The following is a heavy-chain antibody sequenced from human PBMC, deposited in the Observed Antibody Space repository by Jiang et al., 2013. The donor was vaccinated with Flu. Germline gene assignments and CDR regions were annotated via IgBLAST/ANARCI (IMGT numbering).Heavy chain of an antibody. V-gene: IGHV4-4*02. Sequence: YHSGSTNYNPSLKSRVTISVDKSKNQFSLKLSSVTAADTAVYYCARRGILWLGYARGLPIAFDIWGQGTMVTVSS. D-gene: IGHD2-21*01. CDR3: ARRGILWLGYARGLPIAFDI. J-gene: IGHJ3*02. CDR2: YHSGST.